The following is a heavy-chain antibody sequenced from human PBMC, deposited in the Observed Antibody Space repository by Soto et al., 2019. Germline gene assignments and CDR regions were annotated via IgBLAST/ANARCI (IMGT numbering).Heavy chain of an antibody. D-gene: IGHD2-2*01. CDR2: ISYAGSNK. Sequence: HPGGSLRLSCAASGFTFSSYAMHWVRQAPGKGVECVAFISYAGSNKYYADSVQGRFTISRDNSRNTLYLQMTSLRAGDTAAYYCARGSSSTSYHPWGQGTLVTVSS. J-gene: IGHJ5*02. CDR1: GFTFSSYA. V-gene: IGHV3-30-3*01. CDR3: ARGSSSTSYHP.